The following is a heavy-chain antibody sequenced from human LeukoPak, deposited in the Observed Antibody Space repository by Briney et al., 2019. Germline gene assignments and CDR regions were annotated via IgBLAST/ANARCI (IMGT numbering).Heavy chain of an antibody. CDR1: GFTFNSYA. CDR3: AKRYCSRTSCYVDY. J-gene: IGHJ4*02. V-gene: IGHV3-23*01. D-gene: IGHD2-2*01. Sequence: GGSLRLSCAASGFTFNSYAMSWVRQASGKGLEWVSAISGSGGSTYYADSVKGRFTISRDNSKNTLYLQMNSLRAEDTAVYYCAKRYCSRTSCYVDYWGQGTLVTVSS. CDR2: ISGSGGST.